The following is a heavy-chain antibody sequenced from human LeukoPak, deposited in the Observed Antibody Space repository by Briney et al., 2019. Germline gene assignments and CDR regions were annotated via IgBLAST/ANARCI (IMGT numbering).Heavy chain of an antibody. Sequence: PSETLSLTCAVSGGSLSRSGYSWSWIRQPPGGGLEWIGYISHNGSTYYNPSLKSRVTISVDRSKIQFSLKLNSVTAADTAIYYCTGYNYGYGYWGQGTLVTVSS. J-gene: IGHJ4*02. CDR1: GGSLSRSGYS. CDR3: TGYNYGYGY. V-gene: IGHV4-30-2*01. D-gene: IGHD5-18*01. CDR2: ISHNGST.